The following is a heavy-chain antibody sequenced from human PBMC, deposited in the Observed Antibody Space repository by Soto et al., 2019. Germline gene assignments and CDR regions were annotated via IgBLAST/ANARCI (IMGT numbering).Heavy chain of an antibody. CDR3: ARARIAVAGTAAFDI. D-gene: IGHD6-19*01. CDR1: GFTFSSYG. Sequence: QVQLVESGGGVVQPGRSLRLSCAASGFTFSSYGMHWVRQAPGKGLEWVAVIWYDGSNKYYADSVKGRFTISRDNSKNTLYLKMNSLRAEDTAVYYCARARIAVAGTAAFDIWGQGTMVTVSS. J-gene: IGHJ3*02. CDR2: IWYDGSNK. V-gene: IGHV3-33*01.